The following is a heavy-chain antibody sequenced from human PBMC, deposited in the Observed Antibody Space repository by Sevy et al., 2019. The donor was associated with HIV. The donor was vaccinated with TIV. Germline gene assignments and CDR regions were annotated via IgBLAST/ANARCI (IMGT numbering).Heavy chain of an antibody. D-gene: IGHD3-3*02. V-gene: IGHV4-59*12. CDR2: VFHSGDS. CDR3: ARDHLSQGLDP. Sequence: SETLSLSCSVSGASMTDYYWSWIRQPPGKGLEWIGYVFHSGDSNYNPSLKSRVAMSVDTSKNQFSLRLASVSAADTAVYYCARDHLSQGLDPWGQGILVTVSS. J-gene: IGHJ5*02. CDR1: GASMTDYY.